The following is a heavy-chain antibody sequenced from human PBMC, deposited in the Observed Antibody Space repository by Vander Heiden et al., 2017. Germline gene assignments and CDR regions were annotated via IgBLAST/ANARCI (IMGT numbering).Heavy chain of an antibody. V-gene: IGHV4-4*02. Sequence: QVQLQESGPGLVKPSGTLSLTCAVSGGCISSSNWWSWVRQPPGKGLDWIGEIYHSGSTNYNPSLKSRVTISVDKSKNQFSLKLSSVPATDTAVYYCARVPKNYYGDQRTYWGHGPLVTVSS. CDR3: ARVPKNYYGDQRTY. CDR1: GGCISSSNW. D-gene: IGHD4-17*01. J-gene: IGHJ4*01. CDR2: IYHSGST.